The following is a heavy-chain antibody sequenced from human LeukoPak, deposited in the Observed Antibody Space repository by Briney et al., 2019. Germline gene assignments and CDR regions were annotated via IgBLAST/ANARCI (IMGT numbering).Heavy chain of an antibody. J-gene: IGHJ6*02. Sequence: ASVKVSCMLSVYTLTELSMHWVRQAPGKGLEWMGGFDPEDGETIYAQKFQGRVTMTEDTSTDTAYMELGSLRSEDTAVYYCATPPHCYYYYGMDVWGQGTTVTVSS. CDR2: FDPEDGET. V-gene: IGHV1-24*01. CDR1: VYTLTELS. CDR3: ATPPHCYYYYGMDV.